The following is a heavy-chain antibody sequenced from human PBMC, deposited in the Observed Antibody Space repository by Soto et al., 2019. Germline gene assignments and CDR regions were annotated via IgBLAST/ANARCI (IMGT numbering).Heavy chain of an antibody. CDR3: ARDRIAAAGTAYYYYGMDV. J-gene: IGHJ6*02. CDR2: IYYSGST. V-gene: IGHV4-59*01. Sequence: SETLSLTCTVSGGSISSYYWSWIRQPPGKGLEWIGHIYYSGSTNYNPSLKSRVTISVDTSKNQFSLKLSSVTAADTAVYYCARDRIAAAGTAYYYYGMDVWGQGTTVTVSS. D-gene: IGHD6-13*01. CDR1: GGSISSYY.